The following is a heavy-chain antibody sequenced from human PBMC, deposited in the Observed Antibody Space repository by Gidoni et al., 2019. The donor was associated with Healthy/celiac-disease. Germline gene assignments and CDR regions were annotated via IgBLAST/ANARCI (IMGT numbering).Heavy chain of an antibody. CDR2: IYYSGST. J-gene: IGHJ6*02. V-gene: IGHV4-59*01. D-gene: IGHD4-17*01. CDR1: GGSISSYY. Sequence: QVQLQESGPGLVKPSETLSLTCTVSGGSISSYYWSWIRQPPGKGLEWIGYIYYSGSTNYNPSLKSRVTISVDTSKNQFSLKLSSVTAADTAVYYCARDTVTQTYYYYGMDVWGQGTTVTVSS. CDR3: ARDTVTQTYYYYGMDV.